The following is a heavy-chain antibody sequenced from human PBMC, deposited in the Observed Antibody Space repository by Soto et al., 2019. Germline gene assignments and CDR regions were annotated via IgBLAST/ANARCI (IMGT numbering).Heavy chain of an antibody. CDR3: ARGRSSPNFES. CDR2: LIPIFGAA. J-gene: IGHJ5*01. V-gene: IGHV1-69*01. D-gene: IGHD6-6*01. CDR1: GGTFTNYV. Sequence: QVQLVQSGAEVRKPGSSVKVSCKISGGTFTNYVISWLRQAPGQGLEWMGGLIPIFGAANLAQKFQGRVTITVDESTSTVNMELSSLTSEDTAVYYCARGRSSPNFESLGQGTLVTVSS.